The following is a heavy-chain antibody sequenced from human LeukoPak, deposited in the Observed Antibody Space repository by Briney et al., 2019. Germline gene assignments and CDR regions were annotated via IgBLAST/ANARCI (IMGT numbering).Heavy chain of an antibody. CDR3: ARDGYCSSTSCHGPLYYYGMDV. V-gene: IGHV1-46*01. Sequence: ASVKVSCKASGYTFTSYYMHWVRQAHGQGLEWMGIINPSGGSTSYAQEFQGRVTMTTDTSTSTAYMELRSLRSDDTAVYYCARDGYCSSTSCHGPLYYYGMDVWGQGTTVTVSS. CDR1: GYTFTSYY. CDR2: INPSGGST. D-gene: IGHD2-2*01. J-gene: IGHJ6*02.